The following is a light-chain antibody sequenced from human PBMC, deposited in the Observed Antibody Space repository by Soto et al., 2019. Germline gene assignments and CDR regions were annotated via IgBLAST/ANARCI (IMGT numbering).Light chain of an antibody. CDR2: VAS. CDR1: QSVSSSY. CDR3: QQYGSSPLFT. V-gene: IGKV3-20*01. Sequence: EIVLTQSPGTLSLSPGERATLSCRASQSVSSSYLAWYQQKPGQAPRLLIYVASSRATAIPDRFSGSGSGTDLTLTISRLEPEDFAVYYCQQYGSSPLFTFGPGTKVDIK. J-gene: IGKJ3*01.